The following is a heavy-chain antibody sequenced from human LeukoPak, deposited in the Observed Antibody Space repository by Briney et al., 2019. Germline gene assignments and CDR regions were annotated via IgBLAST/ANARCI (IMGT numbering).Heavy chain of an antibody. D-gene: IGHD3-9*01. CDR2: INHSGST. V-gene: IGHV4-34*01. CDR3: ASGRLRYFDQYSGWGSRSYGMDV. J-gene: IGHJ6*02. CDR1: GGSFSGYY. Sequence: SETLSLTCAVYGGSFSGYYWSWIRQPPGKGLEWIGEINHSGSTNYNPSLKSRVTISVDTSKNQFSLKLSSVTAADTAVYYCASGRLRYFDQYSGWGSRSYGMDVWGQGTTVTVSS.